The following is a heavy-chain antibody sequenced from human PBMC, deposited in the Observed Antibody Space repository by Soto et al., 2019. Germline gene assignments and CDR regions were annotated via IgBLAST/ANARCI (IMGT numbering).Heavy chain of an antibody. CDR3: ARVPYYDFWSGYSNWFDP. CDR1: GGSISSSSYY. J-gene: IGHJ5*02. D-gene: IGHD3-3*01. V-gene: IGHV4-39*01. CDR2: IYYSGST. Sequence: SETLSLTCTVSGGSISSSSYYWGWIRQPPGKGLEWIGSIYYSGSTYYNPSLKSRVTISVDTSKNQFSLKLSSVTAADTAVYYCARVPYYDFWSGYSNWFDPWGQGTLVTVSS.